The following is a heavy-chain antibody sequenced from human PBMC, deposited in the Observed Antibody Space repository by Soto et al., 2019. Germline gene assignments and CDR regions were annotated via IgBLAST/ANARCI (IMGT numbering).Heavy chain of an antibody. CDR2: IYQSGTP. V-gene: IGHV4-31*03. D-gene: IGHD2-21*02. Sequence: LYLTCTVSGGSISRGDYYWNWIRQYPGKGLEWIAYIYQSGTPYYNPSLKSRATISIDRSKNQFSLMLDSVTAADTAVYYCARDLRLDSWGPGTLVTVSS. CDR3: ARDLRLDS. CDR1: GGSISRGDYY. J-gene: IGHJ4*02.